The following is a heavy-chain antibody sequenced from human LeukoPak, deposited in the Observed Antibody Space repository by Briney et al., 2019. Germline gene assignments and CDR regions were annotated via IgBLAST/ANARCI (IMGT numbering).Heavy chain of an antibody. CDR3: AREYCSGGSCYLPDAFDI. CDR2: IIPIFGTA. CDR1: GGTFSSYA. V-gene: IGHV1-69*05. Sequence: SVKVSCKASGGTFSSYAISWVRRAPGQGLEWMGRIIPIFGTANYAQKFQGRVTITTDESTSTAYMELSSLRSEDTAVYYCAREYCSGGSCYLPDAFDIWGQGTMVTVSS. D-gene: IGHD2-15*01. J-gene: IGHJ3*02.